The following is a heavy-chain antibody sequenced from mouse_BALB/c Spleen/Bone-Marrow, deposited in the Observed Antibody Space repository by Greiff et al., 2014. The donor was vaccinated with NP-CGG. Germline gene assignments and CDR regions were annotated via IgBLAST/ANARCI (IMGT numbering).Heavy chain of an antibody. J-gene: IGHJ3*01. D-gene: IGHD2-2*01. CDR2: IDPANGNT. Sequence: EVQLQQSGAELVKPWASVKLSCTASGFNIKDTYMHWVKQRPEQGLEWIGRIDPANGNTKYDPKFQGKATITADTSSNTAYLQLSSLTSEDTAVYYCARSYGYGRSFAYWGQGTLVTVSA. V-gene: IGHV14-3*02. CDR3: ARSYGYGRSFAY. CDR1: GFNIKDTY.